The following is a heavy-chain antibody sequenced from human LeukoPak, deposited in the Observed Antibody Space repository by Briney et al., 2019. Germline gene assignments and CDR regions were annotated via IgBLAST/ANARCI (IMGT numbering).Heavy chain of an antibody. J-gene: IGHJ5*02. CDR3: ANSGYDSWAWFDP. CDR1: GGTFSSYA. D-gene: IGHD5-12*01. V-gene: IGHV1-69*13. Sequence: ASVTVSFTASGGTFSSYAISWVRQAPGQGLEWMGGIIPIFGTANYAQKFQGRVTITADESTSTAYMELSSLRSEDTAVYYCANSGYDSWAWFDPWGQGTLVTVSS. CDR2: IIPIFGTA.